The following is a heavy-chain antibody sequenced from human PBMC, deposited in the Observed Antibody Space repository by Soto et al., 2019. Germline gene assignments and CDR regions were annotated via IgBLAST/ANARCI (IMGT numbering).Heavy chain of an antibody. CDR1: GFTFSSYE. CDR2: ISSSGSTI. Sequence: EVQLVESGGGLVQPGGSLRLSCAASGFTFSSYEMNWVRQAPGKGLEWVSYISSSGSTIYYADSVKGRFTISRDNAKNSLYLQMNSLRAEDTAVYYCARASLLLWFGESSPVSYFDLWGRGTLVTVSS. V-gene: IGHV3-48*03. J-gene: IGHJ2*01. D-gene: IGHD3-10*01. CDR3: ARASLLLWFGESSPVSYFDL.